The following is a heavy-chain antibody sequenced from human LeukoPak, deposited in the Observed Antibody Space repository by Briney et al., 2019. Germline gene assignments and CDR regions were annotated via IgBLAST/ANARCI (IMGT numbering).Heavy chain of an antibody. CDR3: VVVPAAMFATAPDY. CDR2: INSDGSST. V-gene: IGHV3-74*01. D-gene: IGHD2-2*01. Sequence: GGSLRLSCAASGFTFSNYRMHWVRQAPGKGLVWVSRINSDGSSTSYADSVKGRFTISRDNAKNTLYLQMNSLRAEDTAVYYCVVVPAAMFATAPDYWGQGTLVTVSS. CDR1: GFTFSNYR. J-gene: IGHJ4*02.